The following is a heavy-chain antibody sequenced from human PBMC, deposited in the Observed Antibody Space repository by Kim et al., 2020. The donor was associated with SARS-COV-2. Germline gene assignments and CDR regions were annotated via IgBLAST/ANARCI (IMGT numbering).Heavy chain of an antibody. Sequence: GGSLRLSCVASGFTFSNAWMNWVRQAPGKGLEWVGRIKSKTDAGTTDYVAPVKGRFSISRDDSKNTLHLQMNSLKTEDTAVYYCTTEDYFAYGMDVWGQGTTVTVSS. V-gene: IGHV3-15*01. D-gene: IGHD3-9*01. CDR2: IKSKTDAGTT. CDR3: TTEDYFAYGMDV. J-gene: IGHJ6*02. CDR1: GFTFSNAW.